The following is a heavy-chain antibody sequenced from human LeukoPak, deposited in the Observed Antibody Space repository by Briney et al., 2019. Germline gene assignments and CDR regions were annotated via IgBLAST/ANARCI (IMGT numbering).Heavy chain of an antibody. CDR1: GYTFTSYG. CDR3: ASAPRWLQSEYYFDY. D-gene: IGHD5-24*01. Sequence: GASVKVSCKASGYTFTSYGISCVRQAPGQGLEWMGIINPSGGSTSYAQKFQGRVTMTRDMSTSTVYMELSSLRSEDTAVYYCASAPRWLQSEYYFDYWGQGTLVTVSS. CDR2: INPSGGST. V-gene: IGHV1-46*01. J-gene: IGHJ4*02.